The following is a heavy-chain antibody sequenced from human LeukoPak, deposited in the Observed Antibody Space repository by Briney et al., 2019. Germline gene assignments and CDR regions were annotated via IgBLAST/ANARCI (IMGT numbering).Heavy chain of an antibody. CDR2: IKQDGSEK. Sequence: GGSLRLSCAASGFSFSNYGMNWVRQAPGKGLEWVANIKQDGSEKYYVDSVKGRFTISRDNAKNSLYLQMNSLRAEDTAVYYCARDKVVGATYFDYWGQGTLVTVSS. V-gene: IGHV3-7*01. D-gene: IGHD2-15*01. J-gene: IGHJ4*02. CDR3: ARDKVVGATYFDY. CDR1: GFSFSNYG.